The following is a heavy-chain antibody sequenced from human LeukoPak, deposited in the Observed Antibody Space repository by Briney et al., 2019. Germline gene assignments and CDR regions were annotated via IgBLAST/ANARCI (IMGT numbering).Heavy chain of an antibody. CDR1: GGSISSYY. D-gene: IGHD6-19*01. V-gene: IGHV4-59*12. J-gene: IGHJ4*02. Sequence: SETLSLTCTVSGGSISSYYWSWIRQPPGKGLEWIGYIYYSGSTNYNPSLKSRVTISVDTSKNQFSLKLSSVTAADTAVYYCARGSGWYFDYWGQGTLVTVSS. CDR2: IYYSGST. CDR3: ARGSGWYFDY.